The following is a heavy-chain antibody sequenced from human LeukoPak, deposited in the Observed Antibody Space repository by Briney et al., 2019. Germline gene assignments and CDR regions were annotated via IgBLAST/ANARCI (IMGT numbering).Heavy chain of an antibody. Sequence: SETLSLTCTVSGGSVSSNNYYWSWIRQPPGKGLEWIGYIYYSGSTNYNPSLKSRVTISVDTSKNQFSLKLSSVTAADTAVYYCARDWGTSDDAFDIWGRGTMVTVSS. J-gene: IGHJ3*02. CDR1: GGSVSSNNYY. D-gene: IGHD3-16*01. CDR3: ARDWGTSDDAFDI. V-gene: IGHV4-61*01. CDR2: IYYSGST.